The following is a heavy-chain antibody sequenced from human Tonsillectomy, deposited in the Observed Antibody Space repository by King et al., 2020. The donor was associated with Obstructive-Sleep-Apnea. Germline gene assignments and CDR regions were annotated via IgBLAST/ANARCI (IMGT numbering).Heavy chain of an antibody. CDR3: AREANGDY. CDR1: GFSFSTYA. CDR2: ISYAGTDE. V-gene: IGHV3-30*04. Sequence: VQLVESGGGVVQPGTSLRLSCAASGFSFSTYAVLWVRQAPGRGLECVAVISYAGTDEGYAGSVQGRFTISRDNSKSTLYLQMNNLRVDDTAVYYCAREANGDYWGQGTLVTVSS. J-gene: IGHJ4*02. D-gene: IGHD3-16*01.